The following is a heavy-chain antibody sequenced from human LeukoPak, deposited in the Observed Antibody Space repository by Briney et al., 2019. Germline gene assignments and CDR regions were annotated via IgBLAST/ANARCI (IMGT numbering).Heavy chain of an antibody. J-gene: IGHJ4*02. CDR2: IYTTEKT. CDR3: ARGGDYVWGSYRWKYYFDY. D-gene: IGHD3-16*02. CDR1: GGSISSGSYY. Sequence: SETLSLTCSVSGGSISSGSYYWSWIRQPAGKGLEWIGRIYTTEKTNYNPSLKSRVTISLDTSKNQFSLKLSSVTAADTAVYYCARGGDYVWGSYRWKYYFDYWGQGTLVTVSS. V-gene: IGHV4-61*02.